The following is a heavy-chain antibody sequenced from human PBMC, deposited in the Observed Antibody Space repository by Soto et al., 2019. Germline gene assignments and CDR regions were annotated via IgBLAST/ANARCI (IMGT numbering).Heavy chain of an antibody. Sequence: QVQLVQSGPDLKRPGASMKVSCKASGYTFTSYGISWVRQAPGQGLEWMAWISPLKGRTQYSQKAQGRVTLSTDTSSNTAYMEMTTLRVDDTAVYYCAMDYGDRPEYVKHCGQGTLVTVSS. J-gene: IGHJ1*01. V-gene: IGHV1-18*04. CDR2: ISPLKGRT. D-gene: IGHD4-17*01. CDR3: AMDYGDRPEYVKH. CDR1: GYTFTSYG.